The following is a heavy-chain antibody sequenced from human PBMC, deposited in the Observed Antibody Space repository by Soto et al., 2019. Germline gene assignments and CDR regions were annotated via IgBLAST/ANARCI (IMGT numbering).Heavy chain of an antibody. CDR2: INHSGST. CDR1: GGSFSGYY. V-gene: IGHV4-34*01. CDR3: ARGRLRGDGMDV. Sequence: QVQLQQWGAGLLKPSETLSLTCAVYGGSFSGYYWSWIRQPPGKGLEWIGEINHSGSTNYNPSLKSRVTISVDTSNNQFSLKLSSVTAADTAVYYCARGRLRGDGMDVWGQGTTVTVSS. D-gene: IGHD3-10*01. J-gene: IGHJ6*02.